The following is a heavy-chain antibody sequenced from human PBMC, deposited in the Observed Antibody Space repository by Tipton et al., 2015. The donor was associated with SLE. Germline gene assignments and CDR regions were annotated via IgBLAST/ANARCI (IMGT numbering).Heavy chain of an antibody. Sequence: TLSLTCTVSGGSISSADYYWSWIRQPAGKGLEWIGYIYISGRTNYNPSLNSRVTISLDTSKNQFSLKLTSVTAADTAVYYCARGGTARTLLSWGQGTLVTVPS. CDR1: GGSISSADYY. V-gene: IGHV4-61*10. D-gene: IGHD3-16*01. J-gene: IGHJ4*02. CDR2: IYISGRT. CDR3: ARGGTARTLLS.